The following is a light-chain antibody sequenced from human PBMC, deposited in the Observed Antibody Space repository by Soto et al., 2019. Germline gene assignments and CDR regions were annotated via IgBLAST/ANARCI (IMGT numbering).Light chain of an antibody. CDR3: QQYEKSPLT. J-gene: IGKJ4*01. CDR2: RTS. Sequence: EIVLTQSPDTLSLSPGERATLSCRASQSVGSSFLAWYQQKPGQAPRLLIYRTSTRATGIPDRFTGSGSRTDFTLTISRLEPEDLAAYYCQQYEKSPLTFGGGTKVEIK. V-gene: IGKV3-20*01. CDR1: QSVGSSF.